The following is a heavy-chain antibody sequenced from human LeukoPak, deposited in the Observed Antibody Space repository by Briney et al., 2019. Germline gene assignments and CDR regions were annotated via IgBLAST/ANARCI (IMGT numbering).Heavy chain of an antibody. Sequence: VASVKVSCKASGGTFSSYAISWVRQAPGQGLEWMGRIIPILGIANYAQKFQGRVTITADKSTSTAYMELSSLRSEDTAVYYCARALYCSSTSCSRFDYWGQGTLVTVSS. CDR2: IIPILGIA. D-gene: IGHD2-2*01. J-gene: IGHJ4*02. CDR3: ARALYCSSTSCSRFDY. CDR1: GGTFSSYA. V-gene: IGHV1-69*04.